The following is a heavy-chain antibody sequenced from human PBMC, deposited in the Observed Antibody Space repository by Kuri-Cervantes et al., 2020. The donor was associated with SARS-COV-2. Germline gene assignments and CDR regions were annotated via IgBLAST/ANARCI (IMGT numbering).Heavy chain of an antibody. Sequence: GESLKISCAASGFTVSSNYMSWVRQAPGKGLEWVAVISYDGSNKYYADSVKGRFTISRDNSKNTLYLQMNSLRAEDTAVYYCARDFFTMGRRGVDIWGQGTMVTVSS. V-gene: IGHV3-30-3*01. J-gene: IGHJ3*02. CDR3: ARDFFTMGRRGVDI. CDR2: ISYDGSNK. CDR1: GFTVSSNY. D-gene: IGHD3-10*01.